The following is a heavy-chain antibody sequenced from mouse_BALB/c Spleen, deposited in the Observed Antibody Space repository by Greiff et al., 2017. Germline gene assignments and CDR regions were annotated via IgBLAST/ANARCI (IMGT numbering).Heavy chain of an antibody. CDR2: IWAGGST. J-gene: IGHJ4*01. CDR1: GFSLTSYG. V-gene: IGHV2-9*02. Sequence: VQLQESGPGLVAPSQSLSITCTVSGFSLTSYGVHWVRQPPGKGLEWLGVIWAGGSTNYNSALMSRLSISKDNSKSQVFLKMNSLQADDTAIYYCARKDGNYAMDYWGQGTSVTVSS. CDR3: ARKDGNYAMDY. D-gene: IGHD2-1*01.